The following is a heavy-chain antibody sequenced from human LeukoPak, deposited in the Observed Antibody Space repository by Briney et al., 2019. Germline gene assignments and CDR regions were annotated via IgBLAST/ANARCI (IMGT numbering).Heavy chain of an antibody. CDR3: AKWEDYYDSSGYYDWFDP. CDR2: ISGSGGST. V-gene: IGHV3-23*01. CDR1: GFTFSSYA. Sequence: AGGSLRLSCAASGFTFSSYAMSWVRQAPGKGLEWVSAISGSGGSTYYADSVKGRFTISRDNSKNTLYLQMNSLRAEDTAVYYCAKWEDYYDSSGYYDWFDPWGQGTLVTVSS. D-gene: IGHD3-22*01. J-gene: IGHJ5*02.